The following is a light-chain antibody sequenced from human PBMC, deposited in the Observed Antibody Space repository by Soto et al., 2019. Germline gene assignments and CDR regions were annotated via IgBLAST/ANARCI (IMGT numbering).Light chain of an antibody. CDR2: DAS. V-gene: IGKV1-13*02. CDR3: QQCNSYPLT. J-gene: IGKJ1*01. CDR1: QGISSA. Sequence: AIPLTQSPSSLSASVGDRVTITCRASQGISSALAWYQQKPGKAPKLLIYDASSLESGVPSRFSGSGSGTEFTLTISSLQPEDFATYYCQQCNSYPLTFGQGTTVEIK.